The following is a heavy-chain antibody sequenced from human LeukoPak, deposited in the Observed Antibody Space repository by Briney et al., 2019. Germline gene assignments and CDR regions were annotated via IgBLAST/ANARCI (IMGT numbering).Heavy chain of an antibody. CDR2: ISSNGGST. V-gene: IGHV3-64*01. CDR3: ARARYCSGGSCNYFDY. J-gene: IGHJ4*02. D-gene: IGHD2-15*01. CDR1: GFTFSDYY. Sequence: PGGSLRLSCAASGFTFSDYYMSWVRQAPGKGLEYVSAISSNGGSTYYANSVKGRFTISRDNSKNTLYLQMGSLRAEDMAVYYCARARYCSGGSCNYFDYWGQGTLVTVSS.